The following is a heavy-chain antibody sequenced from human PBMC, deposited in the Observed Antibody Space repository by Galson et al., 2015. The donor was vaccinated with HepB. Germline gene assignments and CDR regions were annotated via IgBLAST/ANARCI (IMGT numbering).Heavy chain of an antibody. J-gene: IGHJ3*02. CDR3: ARRDIVVVPAALANAFDI. CDR1: GYSFTSYW. D-gene: IGHD2-2*01. V-gene: IGHV5-51*03. Sequence: QSGAEVKKPGESLKISCKGSGYSFTSYWIGWVRQMPGKGLEWMGIIYPGDSDTRYSPSFQGQVTISADKSISTAYLQWSSLKASDTAMYYCARRDIVVVPAALANAFDIWGQETMVTVSS. CDR2: IYPGDSDT.